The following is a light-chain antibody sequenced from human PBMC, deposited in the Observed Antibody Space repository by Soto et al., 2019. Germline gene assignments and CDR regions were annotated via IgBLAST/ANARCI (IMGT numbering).Light chain of an antibody. Sequence: DFVMTQTPDSLAVSLGERATINCKSSPSVLSSSNSKNYLAWYQQKPGQPPRLLIYWASTLNSGVPDRFSGSVPGTGFTPPISRLQTEDGAVYFCQQYYSTPYTFGQGTKLEFK. J-gene: IGKJ2*01. CDR2: WAS. CDR3: QQYYSTPYT. V-gene: IGKV4-1*01. CDR1: PSVLSSSNSKNY.